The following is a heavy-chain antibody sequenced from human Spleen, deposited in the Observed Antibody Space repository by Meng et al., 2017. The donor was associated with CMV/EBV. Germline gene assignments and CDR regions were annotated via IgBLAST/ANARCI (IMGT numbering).Heavy chain of an antibody. V-gene: IGHV3-21*01. CDR1: GFTFSSSS. D-gene: IGHD3-10*01. J-gene: IGHJ4*02. CDR3: ARDRDYYYGWPVYYFDY. Sequence: GESLKISCAASGFTFSSSSMNWVRQAPGKGLEWVSSISSTSTYIYYADSVRGRFAISRDNAKNSLYLQMNSLRAEDTAVYYCARDRDYYYGWPVYYFDYWGQGTLVTVSS. CDR2: ISSTSTYI.